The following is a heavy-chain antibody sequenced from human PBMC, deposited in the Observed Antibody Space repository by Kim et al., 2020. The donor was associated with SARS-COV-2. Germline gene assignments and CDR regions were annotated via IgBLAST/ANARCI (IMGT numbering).Heavy chain of an antibody. D-gene: IGHD5-12*01. CDR3: TSLIMA. V-gene: IGHV3-73*01. J-gene: IGHJ4*02. CDR2: KAHNYAT. Sequence: KAHNYATTYGASVKGRFTISRDDSKNTAYLQMNSLKTEETAVYYCTSLIMAWGQGTLVTVSS.